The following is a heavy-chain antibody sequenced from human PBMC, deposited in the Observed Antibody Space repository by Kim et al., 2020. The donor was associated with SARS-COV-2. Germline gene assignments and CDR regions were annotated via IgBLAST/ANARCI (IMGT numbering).Heavy chain of an antibody. J-gene: IGHJ5*02. D-gene: IGHD2-21*01. V-gene: IGHV3-33*01. CDR3: ARNPTQGVVLAWFDP. Sequence: GGSLRLSCAASGFTFSNYGMHWVRQAPGKGLEWVAVIWYDGSNKYYADSVKGRFTISRDNSKNTLYLQMNSLRAEDTAVYYCARNPTQGVVLAWFDPWGQGTLVTVSS. CDR2: IWYDGSNK. CDR1: GFTFSNYG.